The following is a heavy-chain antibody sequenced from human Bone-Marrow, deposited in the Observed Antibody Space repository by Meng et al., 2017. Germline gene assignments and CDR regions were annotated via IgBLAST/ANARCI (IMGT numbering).Heavy chain of an antibody. V-gene: IGHV3-21*01. CDR3: ARDFPFTPAELGYYYYYGMDV. J-gene: IGHJ6*02. D-gene: IGHD3-10*01. CDR2: ISNSSEYI. Sequence: GESLKISCAASGFTFSSHSMTWVRQAPGKGLEWVSSISNSSEYIYYADSVKGRFTISRDNAKISLYLQMNSLRAEDTAVYYCARDFPFTPAELGYYYYYGMDVWGQGTMVTVSS. CDR1: GFTFSSHS.